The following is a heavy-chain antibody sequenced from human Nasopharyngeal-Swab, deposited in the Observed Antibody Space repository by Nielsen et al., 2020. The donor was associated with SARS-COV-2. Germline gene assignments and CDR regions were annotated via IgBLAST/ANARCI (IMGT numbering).Heavy chain of an antibody. CDR1: GYTFTSYG. D-gene: IGHD3-3*01. CDR2: ISAYNGNT. CDR3: ARALYDFWSGYYPENYGMDV. V-gene: IGHV1-18*01. J-gene: IGHJ6*02. Sequence: ASVKVPCKASGYTFTSYGISWVRQAPGQGLEWMGWISAYNGNTNYAQKLQGRVTMTTDTSTSTAYMELRSLRSDDTAVYYCARALYDFWSGYYPENYGMDVWGQGTTVTVSS.